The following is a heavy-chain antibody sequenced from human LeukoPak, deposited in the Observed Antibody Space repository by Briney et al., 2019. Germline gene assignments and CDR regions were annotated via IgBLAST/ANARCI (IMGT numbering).Heavy chain of an antibody. CDR3: ARDPDFSAFDI. J-gene: IGHJ3*02. CDR2: INPDESTK. CDR1: GFTFSSSW. Sequence: GESLRLSCTASGFTFSSSWMSWVRQAPGGGLEFVANINPDESTKNYVDSVKGRFTISRDNAKNSLYLQMNSLRAEDTAVYYCARDPDFSAFDIWGQGTLVTVSS. D-gene: IGHD4-11*01. V-gene: IGHV3-7*03.